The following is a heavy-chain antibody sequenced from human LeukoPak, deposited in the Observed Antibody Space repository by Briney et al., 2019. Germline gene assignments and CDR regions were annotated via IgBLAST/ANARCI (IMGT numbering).Heavy chain of an antibody. D-gene: IGHD3-9*01. Sequence: GGSLRLSRAASGFTFSTYAMRWVRQAPGKGLEWVSGIINSGQGTFYADSVKGRFTVSRDNSKNVLYLQMSSLRVEDTAVYYCAKDGHYHILTAYNRWDYYYGMDVWGKGTTVTVSS. V-gene: IGHV3-23*01. CDR1: GFTFSTYA. J-gene: IGHJ6*04. CDR3: AKDGHYHILTAYNRWDYYYGMDV. CDR2: IINSGQGT.